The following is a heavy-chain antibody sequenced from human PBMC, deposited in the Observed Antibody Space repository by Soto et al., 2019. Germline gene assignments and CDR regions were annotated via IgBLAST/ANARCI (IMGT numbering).Heavy chain of an antibody. CDR2: IDTDGGGT. Sequence: EVQLVESGGGLVQPGGSRRSPVAASGLTPRSHGIHWVGQVPGKGLEWVSRIDTDGGGTSYADSVKGRFTISTDNAKNTVNLQMNGLRGEDTAVYYCATVFDLWGQGTLVTVSS. CDR1: GLTPRSHG. CDR3: ATVFDL. V-gene: IGHV3-74*01. J-gene: IGHJ5*02.